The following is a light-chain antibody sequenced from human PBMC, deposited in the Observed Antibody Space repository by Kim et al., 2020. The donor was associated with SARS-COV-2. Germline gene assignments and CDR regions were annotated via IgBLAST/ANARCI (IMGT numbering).Light chain of an antibody. J-gene: IGKJ4*01. Sequence: SPGECVTLSCRARQSVKNNVAWYQQRSGHAPRLLIYGASTRATDVSARFSGRGSGTECTITIRSLQSEDRAVYYYQQYNDWTRLTFGRGTKVDIK. V-gene: IGKV3-15*01. CDR2: GAS. CDR1: QSVKNN. CDR3: QQYNDWTRLT.